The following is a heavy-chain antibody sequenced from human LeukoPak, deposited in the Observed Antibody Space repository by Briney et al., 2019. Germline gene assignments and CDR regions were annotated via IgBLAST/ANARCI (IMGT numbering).Heavy chain of an antibody. Sequence: PGGSLRLSCAAFGFTFSSYAMSWVRQAPGKGLEWVSAINSGGSTYYADSVKGRFTISRDNSKNTLYLQMNSLRAEDTAVYYCAKDNYDFWSDSSVDWFDPWGQGTLVTVSS. CDR3: AKDNYDFWSDSSVDWFDP. CDR2: INSGGST. CDR1: GFTFSSYA. V-gene: IGHV3-23*01. J-gene: IGHJ5*02. D-gene: IGHD3-3*01.